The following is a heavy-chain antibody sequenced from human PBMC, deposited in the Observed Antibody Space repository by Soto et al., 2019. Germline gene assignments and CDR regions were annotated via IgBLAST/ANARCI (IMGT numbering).Heavy chain of an antibody. CDR1: GGSISSGGYY. J-gene: IGHJ5*02. V-gene: IGHV4-31*03. CDR3: ARASTSTVFDP. CDR2: IYYSGST. Sequence: QVQLQESGPGLVKPSQTLSLTCTVSGGSISSGGYYWSWIRQHPGKGLEWIGYIYYSGSTYYNPSLKRRVTISVDTSENHFSLKLSSVTAADTAVYYWARASTSTVFDPWGQGTLLTVSS. D-gene: IGHD2-2*01.